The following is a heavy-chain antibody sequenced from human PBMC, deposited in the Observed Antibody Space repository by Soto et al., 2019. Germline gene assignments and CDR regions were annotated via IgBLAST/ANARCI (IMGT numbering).Heavy chain of an antibody. CDR2: IYYSGST. CDR3: GRGGGGGATTHYYYGMDV. D-gene: IGHD1-26*01. Sequence: SETLSLTCTVSGGSISSYYWSWIRQPPGKGLEWIGYIYYSGSTNYNPSLKSRVTISVDTSKNQFSLKLSSVTAADTAVYYWGRGGGGGATTHYYYGMDVWGQGTTVTVSS. CDR1: GGSISSYY. V-gene: IGHV4-59*01. J-gene: IGHJ6*02.